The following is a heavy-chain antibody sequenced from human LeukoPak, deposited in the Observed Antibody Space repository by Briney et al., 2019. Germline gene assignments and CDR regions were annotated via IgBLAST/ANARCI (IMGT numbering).Heavy chain of an antibody. D-gene: IGHD1-1*01. CDR1: GSSIIPYY. Sequence: PSETLSLTCTVSGSSIIPYYWTLIRQPRGKGLEWIGYIYYSGSTNFNPSLKSRVTMSVDTSKNQFSLQLSSVTAADTAMYYCATGDTYLDYWGQGTLVTVSS. J-gene: IGHJ4*02. CDR3: ATGDTYLDY. CDR2: IYYSGST. V-gene: IGHV4-59*08.